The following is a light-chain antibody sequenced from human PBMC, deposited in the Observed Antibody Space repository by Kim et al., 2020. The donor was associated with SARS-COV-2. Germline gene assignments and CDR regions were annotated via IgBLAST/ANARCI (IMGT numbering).Light chain of an antibody. J-gene: IGLJ1*01. CDR1: SSDIGDYNY. CDR2: DVS. Sequence: QSALTQPASVSGSPGRSITISCTGTSSDIGDYNYVSWYQQHPGKAPKLLIYDVSYRPSGVSNRFSGSKSGNTASLTISGLQAEDEADYYCSSYTSTSTYVFGTGTKVTVL. CDR3: SSYTSTSTYV. V-gene: IGLV2-14*03.